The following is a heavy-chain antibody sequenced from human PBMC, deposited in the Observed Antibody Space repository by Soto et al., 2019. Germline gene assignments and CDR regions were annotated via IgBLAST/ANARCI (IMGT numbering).Heavy chain of an antibody. Sequence: GGSLRLSCAASGFTFSSYAMSWVRQAPGKGLEWVSAISGSGGSTYYADSVKGRFTISRDNSKNTLYLQMNSLRAEDTAVYYCAKVSYYDSSGYSDYWGQGTLVTVSS. D-gene: IGHD3-22*01. J-gene: IGHJ4*02. V-gene: IGHV3-23*01. CDR2: ISGSGGST. CDR1: GFTFSSYA. CDR3: AKVSYYDSSGYSDY.